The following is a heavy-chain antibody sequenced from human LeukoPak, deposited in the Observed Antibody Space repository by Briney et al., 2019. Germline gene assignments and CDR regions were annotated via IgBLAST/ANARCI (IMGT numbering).Heavy chain of an antibody. V-gene: IGHV4-31*03. CDR2: IYYSGST. CDR1: GGSISSGGYY. Sequence: SQTLSLTCTVSGGSISSGGYYWSWIRQHPGKGLEWIGYIYYSGSTYHNPSLKSRVTISVDTSKNQFSLKLSSVTAADTAVYYCARENPVWSGLYYYYGMDVWGQGTTVTVSS. J-gene: IGHJ6*02. D-gene: IGHD3-3*01. CDR3: ARENPVWSGLYYYYGMDV.